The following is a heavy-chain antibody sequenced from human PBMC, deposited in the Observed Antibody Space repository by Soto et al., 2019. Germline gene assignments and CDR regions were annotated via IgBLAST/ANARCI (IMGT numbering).Heavy chain of an antibody. CDR3: AKGAVAGTPTSYYYYGMDV. CDR1: GGTFRTYA. Sequence: QVQLLQSGAEVKKPGSSVRVSCEASGGTFRTYAISWVRQAPGQGLEWMGVIIPIFGKLNYAQKLQGRGTIIADESTTTVYMDLRGLRSDDTAIYYGAKGAVAGTPTSYYYYGMDVWGHGTSVTVSS. J-gene: IGHJ6*02. CDR2: IIPIFGKL. D-gene: IGHD6-19*01. V-gene: IGHV1-69*12.